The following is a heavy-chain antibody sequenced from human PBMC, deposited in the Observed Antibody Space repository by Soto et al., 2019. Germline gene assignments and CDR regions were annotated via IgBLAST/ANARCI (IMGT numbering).Heavy chain of an antibody. CDR1: GGSISNNIYY. Sequence: TLSLTCTVSGGSISNNIYYWGWIRQPPGKGLEWIGSLHYSGTTYYNPSLESRVTISVDTSKNQFSLKLSSVTAADTAIFYCANSSVIGLADYWGQGSLVPVSS. CDR2: LHYSGTT. D-gene: IGHD2-21*01. V-gene: IGHV4-39*01. J-gene: IGHJ4*02. CDR3: ANSSVIGLADY.